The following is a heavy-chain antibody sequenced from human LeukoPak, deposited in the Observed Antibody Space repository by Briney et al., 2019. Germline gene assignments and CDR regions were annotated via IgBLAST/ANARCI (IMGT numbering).Heavy chain of an antibody. Sequence: PGRSLRLSCAASGFTFSSYGMHWVRQAPGKGLEWVAVISYDGSNKYYADSVKGRFTISRDNSKNTLYLQMNSLRAEDTAVYYCASFYGDRGNWGQGTLVTVSS. J-gene: IGHJ4*02. CDR2: ISYDGSNK. CDR1: GFTFSSYG. D-gene: IGHD4-17*01. CDR3: ASFYGDRGN. V-gene: IGHV3-30*03.